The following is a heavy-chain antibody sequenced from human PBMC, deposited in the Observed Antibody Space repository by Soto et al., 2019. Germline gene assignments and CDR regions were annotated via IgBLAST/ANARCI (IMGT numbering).Heavy chain of an antibody. CDR2: IYYSGST. Sequence: SETLSLTCTVSGGSISSGDYYWSWIRQPPGKGLEWIGYIYYSGSTYYNPSLKSRVTISVDTSKNQFSLKLSSVTAADTAVYYCARAWESIAAAGNWFDPWGQGTLVTVSS. CDR1: GGSISSGDYY. V-gene: IGHV4-30-4*01. J-gene: IGHJ5*02. D-gene: IGHD6-13*01. CDR3: ARAWESIAAAGNWFDP.